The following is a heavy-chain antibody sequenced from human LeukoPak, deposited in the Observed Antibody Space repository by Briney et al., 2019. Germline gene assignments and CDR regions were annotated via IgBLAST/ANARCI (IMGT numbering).Heavy chain of an antibody. CDR2: INHSGST. V-gene: IGHV4-34*01. D-gene: IGHD3-9*01. J-gene: IGHJ4*02. CDR3: ARSPRLGDILTGYYSDY. CDR1: GGSFSGYY. Sequence: SETLSLTCAVYGGSFSGYYWSWIRQPPGKGLEWIGEINHSGSTNYNPSLKSRVTISVDTSKNQFSLKLSSVTAADTAVYYCARSPRLGDILTGYYSDYWGQGTLVTFSS.